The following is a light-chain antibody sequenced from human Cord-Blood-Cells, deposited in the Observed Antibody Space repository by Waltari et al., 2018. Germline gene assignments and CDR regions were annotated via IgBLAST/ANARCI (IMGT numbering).Light chain of an antibody. J-gene: IGLJ1*01. CDR2: EVS. CDR3: SSYTSSSTLYV. V-gene: IGLV2-14*01. Sequence: QSALTQPASVSGSPGPSITISCTGTSSDVGGYNYVSWYQQHPGKAPNLMIYEVSNRPSGIYNRFSGSKSGNTASLTISGLQAEDEADYYCSSYTSSSTLYVFGTGTKVTVL. CDR1: SSDVGGYNY.